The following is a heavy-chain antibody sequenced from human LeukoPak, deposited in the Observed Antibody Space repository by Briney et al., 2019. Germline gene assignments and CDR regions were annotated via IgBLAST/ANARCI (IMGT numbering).Heavy chain of an antibody. CDR3: ATEIVGTAMVLGAYWFDP. V-gene: IGHV1-69*13. CDR2: IIPIFGTA. CDR1: GGTFSSYA. J-gene: IGHJ5*02. Sequence: SVKVSCRASGGTFSSYAISWVRQAPGQGLEWMGGIIPIFGTANYAQKFQGRVTITADESTSTAYMELSSLRSEDTAVYYCATEIVGTAMVLGAYWFDPWGQGTLVTVSS. D-gene: IGHD5-18*01.